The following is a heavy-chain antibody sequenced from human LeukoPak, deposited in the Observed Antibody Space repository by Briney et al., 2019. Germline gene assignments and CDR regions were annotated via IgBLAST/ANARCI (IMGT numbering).Heavy chain of an antibody. J-gene: IGHJ6*02. CDR3: ARDPSGYAPHAMPYYYYGMDV. CDR1: GGSFSGYY. Sequence: PSETLPLTCAVYGGSFSGYYWSWIRQPAGKGLEWIGRIYTSGSTNYNPSLKSRVTMSVDTSKNQFSLKLSSVTAADTAVYYCARDPSGYAPHAMPYYYYGMDVWGQGTTVTVSS. CDR2: IYTSGST. D-gene: IGHD5-12*01. V-gene: IGHV4-4*07.